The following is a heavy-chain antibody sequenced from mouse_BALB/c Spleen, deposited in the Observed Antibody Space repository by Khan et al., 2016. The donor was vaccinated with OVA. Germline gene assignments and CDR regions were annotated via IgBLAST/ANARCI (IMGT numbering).Heavy chain of an antibody. V-gene: IGHV2-6-5*01. CDR1: GFSLSDYG. CDR2: IWGGGST. D-gene: IGHD1-1*02. J-gene: IGHJ4*01. Sequence: QVQLKQSGPGLVAPSQNLSITCTVSGFSLSDYGVSWIRQPPGKGLEWLGVIWGGGSTYYNSALKSRLSISKDNSKSQVFLKMSSLQSDDTAMFYGAKGVWSYYYTLDYGGQGTSVTVSS. CDR3: AKGVWSYYYTLDY.